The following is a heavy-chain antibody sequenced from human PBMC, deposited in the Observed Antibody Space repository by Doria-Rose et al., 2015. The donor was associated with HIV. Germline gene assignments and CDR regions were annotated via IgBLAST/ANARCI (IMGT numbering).Heavy chain of an antibody. D-gene: IGHD2-2*01. V-gene: IGHV1-18*01. CDR3: ARKKGYCSSTSCYASFDY. Sequence: QVQLVQSGAELKKPGASVKVSCKTSGYTFSSYGITWVRQAPGQGLEWMGWISAYNGDTYHAQNSRDRVTMTIDTSTSTGYMELRSLRSDDTAIFYCARKKGYCSSTSCYASFDYWGQGTLVTVSS. CDR2: ISAYNGDT. J-gene: IGHJ4*02. CDR1: GYTFSSYG.